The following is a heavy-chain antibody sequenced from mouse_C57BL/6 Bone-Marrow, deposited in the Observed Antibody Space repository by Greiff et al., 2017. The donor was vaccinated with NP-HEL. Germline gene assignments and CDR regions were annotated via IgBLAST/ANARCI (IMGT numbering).Heavy chain of an antibody. J-gene: IGHJ4*01. V-gene: IGHV1-54*01. CDR1: GYAFTNYL. D-gene: IGHD3-2*01. CDR3: ARVPPPPTAFYAMDY. CDR2: INPGSGGT. Sequence: QVQLQQSGAELVRPGTSVKVSCKASGYAFTNYLIEWVKQRPGQGLEWIGVINPGSGGTNYNEKFKGKATLTADKSSSTAYMQLSSLTSEDSAVYFCARVPPPPTAFYAMDYWGQGTSVTVSS.